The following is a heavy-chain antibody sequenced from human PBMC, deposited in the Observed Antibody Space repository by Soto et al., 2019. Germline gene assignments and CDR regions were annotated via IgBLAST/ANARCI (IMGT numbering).Heavy chain of an antibody. CDR2: IYYSGST. CDR1: GGSISSTSYY. D-gene: IGHD3-9*01. V-gene: IGHV4-39*01. J-gene: IGHJ4*02. CDR3: ARTYYDILTGYYLDY. Sequence: QLQLQESGPGLVKPSETLSLTCTVSGGSISSTSYYWGWIRQPPGKGLDWIGSIYYSGSTYYNPSLKSRVTIXXDXSXXQLSLRLSSVTAADTAVYYCARTYYDILTGYYLDYWGQGTLVTVSS.